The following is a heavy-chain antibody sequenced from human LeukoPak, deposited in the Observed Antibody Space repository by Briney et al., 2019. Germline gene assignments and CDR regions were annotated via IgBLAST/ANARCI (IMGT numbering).Heavy chain of an antibody. CDR1: GGTFSIYA. CDR3: ANRGLGGMVRDLYYYYGMDV. D-gene: IGHD3-10*01. CDR2: IIPIFGIA. Sequence: SVKVSFKASGGTFSIYAISWVRQAPGQGLEWMGRIIPIFGIANYAQKFQGRVTITADKSTSTAYMELSSLRSEDTAVYYCANRGLGGMVRDLYYYYGMDVWGQGTTVTVSS. J-gene: IGHJ6*02. V-gene: IGHV1-69*17.